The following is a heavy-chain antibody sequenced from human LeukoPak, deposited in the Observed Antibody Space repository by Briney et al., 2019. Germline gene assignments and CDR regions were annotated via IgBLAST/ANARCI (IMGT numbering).Heavy chain of an antibody. V-gene: IGHV3-53*01. CDR2: IYSGGST. CDR1: GFTVSSNY. Sequence: GGSLRLSCAASGFTVSSNYMSWVRQAPGKGLEWVSVIYSGGSTYYADSVKGRFTISRDNSKNTLYLQMNSLRAEDTAVYYCAREIRQLPGYDYWGQGTLVTVSS. D-gene: IGHD2-2*01. CDR3: AREIRQLPGYDY. J-gene: IGHJ4*02.